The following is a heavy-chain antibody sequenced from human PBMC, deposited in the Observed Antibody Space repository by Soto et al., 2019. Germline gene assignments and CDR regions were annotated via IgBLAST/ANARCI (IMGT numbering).Heavy chain of an antibody. Sequence: EVQLVESGGGLVQPGGSLRLSCAVSGFTFTTYWMTWVRQAPGKGLEWVANIKEDGTEKNYLDSVGGRFSISRGNAKTSLYLQMNSLRAEDTAIYYCARAGSENEYWGQGTLVTVSS. V-gene: IGHV3-7*05. CDR2: IKEDGTEK. D-gene: IGHD3-10*01. J-gene: IGHJ4*02. CDR3: ARAGSENEY. CDR1: GFTFTTYW.